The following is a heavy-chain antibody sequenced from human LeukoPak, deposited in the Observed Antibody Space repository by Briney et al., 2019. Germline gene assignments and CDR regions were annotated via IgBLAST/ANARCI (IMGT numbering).Heavy chain of an antibody. Sequence: ASVKVSCKASSYTFNSYGIAWVRQAPGQGLEWMGWSSSYIGNTNYAQKFQGRVTMTTDTPTSTAYRELRNLRSDDTAVYYCARDQYYDSKGWFDPWGQGTLVTVSS. V-gene: IGHV1-18*01. CDR2: SSSYIGNT. J-gene: IGHJ5*02. CDR3: ARDQYYDSKGWFDP. CDR1: SYTFNSYG. D-gene: IGHD3-22*01.